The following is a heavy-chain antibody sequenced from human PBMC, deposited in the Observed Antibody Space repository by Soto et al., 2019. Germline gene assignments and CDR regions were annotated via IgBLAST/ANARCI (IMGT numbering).Heavy chain of an antibody. D-gene: IGHD3-22*01. Sequence: ASVKVSCKASGFTFTSSAVQWVRQARGQRLEWIGWIVVGSGNTNYAQKFQERVTITRDMSTSTAYMELSSLRSEDTAVYYCAADKYYDSSGYLGLWTFAYWGQGSLVTVSS. CDR2: IVVGSGNT. CDR1: GFTFTSSA. CDR3: AADKYYDSSGYLGLWTFAY. V-gene: IGHV1-58*01. J-gene: IGHJ4*02.